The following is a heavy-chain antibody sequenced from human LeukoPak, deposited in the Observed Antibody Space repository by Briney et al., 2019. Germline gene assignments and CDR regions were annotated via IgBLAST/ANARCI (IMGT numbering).Heavy chain of an antibody. CDR3: ARDYGSGRGYYYYYGMDV. CDR1: GFTFSSYA. CDR2: ISSNGGST. D-gene: IGHD3-10*01. V-gene: IGHV3-64*01. J-gene: IGHJ6*02. Sequence: PGGSLRLSCAASGFTFSSYAMHWVRQAPGKGLEYVSAISSNGGSTYYANSVKGRFTISRDNSKNTLYLQMGSLRAEDMAVYYCARDYGSGRGYYYYYGMDVWGQGTTVTVSS.